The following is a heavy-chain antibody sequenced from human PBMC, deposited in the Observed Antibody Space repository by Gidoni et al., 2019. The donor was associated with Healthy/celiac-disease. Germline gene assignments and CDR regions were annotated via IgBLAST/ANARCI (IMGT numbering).Heavy chain of an antibody. V-gene: IGHV1-69*08. Sequence: QVQLVQSGAEAEKTGSSVKVSCKAAGATVSSHTISWVRQAPGQGREWMGRIIPILSRANSAQKFQGRVTITATKSTSTAYMGLSSMRSEDTAVYYCARAVTVAGPGPIIGWFDPWGQGTLVTVSS. J-gene: IGHJ5*02. D-gene: IGHD6-19*01. CDR2: IIPILSRA. CDR3: ARAVTVAGPGPIIGWFDP. CDR1: GATVSSHT.